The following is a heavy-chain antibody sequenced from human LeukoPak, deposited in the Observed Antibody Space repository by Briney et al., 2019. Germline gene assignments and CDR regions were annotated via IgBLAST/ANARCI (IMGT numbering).Heavy chain of an antibody. J-gene: IGHJ4*02. CDR1: GYTFSSYG. D-gene: IGHD2-15*01. V-gene: IGHV1-18*01. CDR2: ISAYKGNT. CDR3: ARDCSGSSCYWIH. Sequence: GASERVSCKASGYTFSSYGISWVRQAPGQGLEWLGYISAYKGNTHYAQKVQGRITMTTVTSTSTADMEMRSLRSDDTAVYYCARDCSGSSCYWIHWGQGTLVTVS.